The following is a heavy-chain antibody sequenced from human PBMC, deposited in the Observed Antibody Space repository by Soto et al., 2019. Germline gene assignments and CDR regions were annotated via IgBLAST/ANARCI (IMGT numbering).Heavy chain of an antibody. CDR2: IHSDGTGI. CDR1: GLTLSEYW. J-gene: IGHJ4*02. V-gene: IGHV3-74*03. D-gene: IGHD2-21*01. CDR3: TNILLDY. Sequence: EVHLVESGGDLVQPGGSLRLSCAVSGLTLSEYWMHWVRQAPGKGLEWVSRIHSDGTGITYADSVRGRFIISRDGAKNMLYVQMNSLRPEDTAVYYCTNILLDYWGPGTVVTVSS.